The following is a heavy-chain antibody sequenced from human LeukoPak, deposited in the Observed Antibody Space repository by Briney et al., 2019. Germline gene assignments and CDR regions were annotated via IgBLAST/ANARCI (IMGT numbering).Heavy chain of an antibody. J-gene: IGHJ6*02. V-gene: IGHV3-30*04. Sequence: PGGSLRLSCAASGFTFSSYAMHWVRQAPGKGLEWVAVISYDGSNKYYADSVKGRFTISRDNSKNTLYLQMNSLRAEDTAVYYCARDGARSGWYDHYYYYYGMDVWGQGTTVTVSS. D-gene: IGHD6-19*01. CDR2: ISYDGSNK. CDR3: ARDGARSGWYDHYYYYYGMDV. CDR1: GFTFSSYA.